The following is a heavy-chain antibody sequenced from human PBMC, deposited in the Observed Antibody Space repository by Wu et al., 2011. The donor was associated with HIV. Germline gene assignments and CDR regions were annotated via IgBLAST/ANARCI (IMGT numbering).Heavy chain of an antibody. CDR3: TRRNVWGGFTP. J-gene: IGHJ5*02. CDR2: IRSKSKDYAT. V-gene: IGHV3-73*02. Sequence: VQLVESGETWSGLGSLRLSCAASGFTVSGSALHWVRQAPGKGLEWVGRIRSKSKDYATAYAASVTGRFIISRDDSKNTSYLQMNGLKTEDTALYFCTRRNVWGGFTPWGQGTLVTVSS. CDR1: GFTVSGSA. D-gene: IGHD3-16*01.